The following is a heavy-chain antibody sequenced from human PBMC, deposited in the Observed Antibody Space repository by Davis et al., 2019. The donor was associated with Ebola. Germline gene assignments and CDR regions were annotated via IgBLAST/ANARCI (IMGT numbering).Heavy chain of an antibody. CDR3: AKSSVAGTNGMDV. CDR2: MSASGGVT. Sequence: PGGSLRLSCAASGFTFSSFGMSWVRQAPGKGLEWISAMSASGGVTHYADSVKGRFAISRDNSKNTLYLQMNSLRAEDTAVYYCAKSSVAGTNGMDVWGQGTTVTVSS. J-gene: IGHJ6*02. CDR1: GFTFSSFG. D-gene: IGHD6-19*01. V-gene: IGHV3-23*01.